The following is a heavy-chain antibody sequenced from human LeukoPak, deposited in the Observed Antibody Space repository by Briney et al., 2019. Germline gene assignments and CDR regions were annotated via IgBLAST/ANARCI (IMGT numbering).Heavy chain of an antibody. Sequence: GSLRLSCAASGFTFSDYYMSWIRQAPGKGLEWIGEINHSGSTNYNPSLKSRVTISVDTSKNQISLKLSSVTAADTAVYYCARVGYYDSSGYYYRLDYWGQGTLVTVSS. D-gene: IGHD3-22*01. CDR3: ARVGYYDSSGYYYRLDY. CDR2: INHSGST. J-gene: IGHJ4*02. V-gene: IGHV4-34*01. CDR1: GFTFSDYY.